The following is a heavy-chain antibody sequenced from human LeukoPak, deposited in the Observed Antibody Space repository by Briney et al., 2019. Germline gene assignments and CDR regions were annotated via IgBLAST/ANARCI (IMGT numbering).Heavy chain of an antibody. CDR1: GGSISSYY. CDR2: IYTCGST. J-gene: IGHJ4*02. Sequence: SETLSLTCTVSGGSISSYYWSWIRQPAGKGLEWIGRIYTCGSTNYNPSLKSRVTMSVDTSKNQFSLKLSSVTAADTAVYYCARETSQWLVRSYFDYWGQGTLVTVSS. V-gene: IGHV4-4*07. D-gene: IGHD6-19*01. CDR3: ARETSQWLVRSYFDY.